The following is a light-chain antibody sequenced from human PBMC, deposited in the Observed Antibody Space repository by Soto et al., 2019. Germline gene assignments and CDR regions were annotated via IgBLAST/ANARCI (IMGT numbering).Light chain of an antibody. V-gene: IGKV3-15*01. CDR1: QSVSSS. Sequence: EIVMTQSPGTLSVSPGERATLSCRASQSVSSSLAWYQHKPGQAPRLLMYGASTRATGIPARFSGSGSGTDFTLTISSLQSEDFAVYYCQQYNDWPPWTLGQGTKVDIK. CDR3: QQYNDWPPWT. J-gene: IGKJ1*01. CDR2: GAS.